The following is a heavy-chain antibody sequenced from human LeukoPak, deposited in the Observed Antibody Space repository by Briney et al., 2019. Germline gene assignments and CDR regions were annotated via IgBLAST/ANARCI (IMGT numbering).Heavy chain of an antibody. V-gene: IGHV3-30*01. Sequence: VAVISYDGSNKYYADSVKGRFTISRDNSKNTLYLQMNSLRAEDTAVYYCARGDPYDDYFDYWGQGTLVTVSS. D-gene: IGHD1-1*01. CDR2: ISYDGSNK. CDR3: ARGDPYDDYFDY. J-gene: IGHJ4*02.